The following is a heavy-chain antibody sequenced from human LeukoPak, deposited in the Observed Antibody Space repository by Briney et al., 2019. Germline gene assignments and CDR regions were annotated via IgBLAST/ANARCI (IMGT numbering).Heavy chain of an antibody. CDR3: ARDVTDSSGWTLSYYYGMDV. V-gene: IGHV3-30-3*01. CDR1: GFTFSSYA. J-gene: IGHJ6*02. Sequence: GGSLRLSCAASGFTFSSYAMHWARQAPGKGLEWVAVISYDGSNKYYADSVKGRFTISRDNSKNTLYLQMNSLRAEDTAVYYCARDVTDSSGWTLSYYYGMDVWGQGTAVTVSS. D-gene: IGHD6-19*01. CDR2: ISYDGSNK.